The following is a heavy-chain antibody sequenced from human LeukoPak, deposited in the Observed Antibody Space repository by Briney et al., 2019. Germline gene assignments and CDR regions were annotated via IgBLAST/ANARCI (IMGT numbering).Heavy chain of an antibody. CDR1: GFTFSSYA. D-gene: IGHD6-13*01. CDR2: ISGSGGST. J-gene: IGHJ5*02. CDR3: AKGPSSSWFNWFDP. V-gene: IGHV3-23*01. Sequence: GGSLRLSRAASGFTFSSYAMSWVRQAPGKGLEWVSAISGSGGSTYYADSVKGRFTISRDNSKNTLYLQMNSLRAEDTALYYCAKGPSSSWFNWFDPWGQGTLVTVSS.